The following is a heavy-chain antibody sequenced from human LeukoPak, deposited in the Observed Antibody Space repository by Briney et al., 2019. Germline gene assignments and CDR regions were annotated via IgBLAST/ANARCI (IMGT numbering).Heavy chain of an antibody. V-gene: IGHV1-2*02. D-gene: IGHD6-13*01. CDR1: GYTFTGYY. J-gene: IGHJ6*03. Sequence: ASVKVSCKASGYTFTGYYMHWVRQAPGQGLEWMGWINPNSGGTNYAQKFQGRVTMTRDTSISTAYMELSRLRSDDTAVYYCARGGSSSWYPAGEYYMDVWGKGTTVAVPS. CDR2: INPNSGGT. CDR3: ARGGSSSWYPAGEYYMDV.